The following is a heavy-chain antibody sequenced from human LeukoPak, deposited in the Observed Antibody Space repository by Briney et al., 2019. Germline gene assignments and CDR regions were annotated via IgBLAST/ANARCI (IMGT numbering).Heavy chain of an antibody. CDR3: ATTIGVWFGESTPFFDY. J-gene: IGHJ4*02. Sequence: ASVKVSCKASGYTFTSYGISWVRQAPGQGLEWMGWISAYNGNTNYAQKLQGRGTMTTDTSTSTAYMELRSLRSDDTAVYYCATTIGVWFGESTPFFDYWGQGTLVTVSS. D-gene: IGHD3-10*01. V-gene: IGHV1-18*01. CDR2: ISAYNGNT. CDR1: GYTFTSYG.